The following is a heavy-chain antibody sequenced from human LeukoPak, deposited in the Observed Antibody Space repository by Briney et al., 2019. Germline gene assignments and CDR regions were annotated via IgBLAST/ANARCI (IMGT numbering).Heavy chain of an antibody. J-gene: IGHJ3*02. CDR1: GYSFTSYW. V-gene: IGHV5-51*01. CDR2: IYPGDSDT. D-gene: IGHD2-21*02. CDR3: ARHIVVVTAIGAFDI. Sequence: GESLKISCKGSGYSFTSYWMGWVRQMPGKGLEWMGIIYPGDSDTRYSPSFQGQVTISADKSISTAYLQWSSLKASDTAMYYCARHIVVVTAIGAFDIWGQGTMVTVSS.